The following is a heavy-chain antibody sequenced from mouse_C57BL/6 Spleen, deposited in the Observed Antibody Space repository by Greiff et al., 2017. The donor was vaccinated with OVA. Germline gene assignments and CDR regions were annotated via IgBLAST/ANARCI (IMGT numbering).Heavy chain of an antibody. D-gene: IGHD1-1*01. Sequence: QVQLQQPGAELVRPGSSVKLSCKASGYTFTSYWMDWVKQRPGQGLEWIGNIYPSDSETHYNQKFKDKATLTVAKSSSTAYMQLSSLTSEDSAVYYCARPYYYGSLYYFDYWGQGTTLTVSS. CDR1: GYTFTSYW. CDR2: IYPSDSET. J-gene: IGHJ2*01. V-gene: IGHV1-61*01. CDR3: ARPYYYGSLYYFDY.